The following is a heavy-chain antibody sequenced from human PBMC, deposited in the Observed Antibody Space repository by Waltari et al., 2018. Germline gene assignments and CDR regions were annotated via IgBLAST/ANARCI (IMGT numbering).Heavy chain of an antibody. V-gene: IGHV1-69*10. Sequence: QVQLVQSGAEVKKPGTSVKVSCKASGGTFSNSAFNWVRQAPGQGLAWMGGIIPVLVIANYAQEIHDRVTITADKSTNTAFMELSSLRSEDTAVYYCALGNSFDYWGQGTLVTVSS. J-gene: IGHJ4*02. D-gene: IGHD3-16*01. CDR3: ALGNSFDY. CDR1: GGTFSNSA. CDR2: IIPVLVIA.